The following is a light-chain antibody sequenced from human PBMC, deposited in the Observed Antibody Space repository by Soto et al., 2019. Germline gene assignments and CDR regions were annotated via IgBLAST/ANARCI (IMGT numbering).Light chain of an antibody. CDR3: SSYTSLNTII. CDR1: SGSIASNY. J-gene: IGLJ2*01. CDR2: EDN. V-gene: IGLV6-57*04. Sequence: NFMLTQPHSVSESPGKTVTISCTRSSGSIASNYVQWYQQRPGSAPTPVIYEDNERPSGVPDRFSGSIDSSSNSASLTISGLKTDDEADYYCSSYTSLNTIIFGGGTKLTVL.